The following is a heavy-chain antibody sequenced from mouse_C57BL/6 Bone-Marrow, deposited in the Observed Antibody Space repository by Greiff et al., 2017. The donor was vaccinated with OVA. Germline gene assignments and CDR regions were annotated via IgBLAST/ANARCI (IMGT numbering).Heavy chain of an antibody. CDR3: ARNRQDYSSWYFDV. Sequence: QVQLQQSGPGLVAPSQSLSITCTVSGFSLTSYAISWVRQPPGKGLEWLGVIWTGGGTNYNSALKSRLSISKDNSKSQVFLKMNSLQTDDTARYYCARNRQDYSSWYFDVWGTGTTVTVSS. D-gene: IGHD2-5*01. CDR2: IWTGGGT. V-gene: IGHV2-9-1*01. CDR1: GFSLTSYA. J-gene: IGHJ1*03.